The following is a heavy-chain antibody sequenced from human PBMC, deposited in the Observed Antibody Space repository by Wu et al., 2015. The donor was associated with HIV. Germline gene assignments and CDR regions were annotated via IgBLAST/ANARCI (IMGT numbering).Heavy chain of an antibody. J-gene: IGHJ5*02. V-gene: IGHV1-69*01. CDR1: YA. CDR3: ARELEDPAIMVRAGFDP. Sequence: YAINWVRQAPGQGLEWMGGVTPMLGTTNYAQKFQGRVTITSDVYTSTAYMEMSSLRSEDTAIYYCARELEDPAIMVRAGFDPWGQGTLVTVSS. D-gene: IGHD3-10*01. CDR2: VTPMLGTT.